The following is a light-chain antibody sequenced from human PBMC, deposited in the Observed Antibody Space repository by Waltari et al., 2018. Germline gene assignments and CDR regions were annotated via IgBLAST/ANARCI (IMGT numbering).Light chain of an antibody. V-gene: IGKV3-20*01. Sequence: IVLTQPPGTLSLSPGERATLSSRASETVSRALTWYQQKPGQAPRLLIYGASTRAPGIPDRFSGSGSGTDFSLTISGLEPEDFAVYYCQHYVRLPATFGQGTKVEIK. CDR3: QHYVRLPAT. J-gene: IGKJ1*01. CDR2: GAS. CDR1: ETVSRA.